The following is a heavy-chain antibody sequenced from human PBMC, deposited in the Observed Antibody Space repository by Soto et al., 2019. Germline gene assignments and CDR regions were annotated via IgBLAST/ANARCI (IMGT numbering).Heavy chain of an antibody. J-gene: IGHJ5*02. V-gene: IGHV5-51*01. Sequence: GESLKISCKTSGSNFARYSSGWVRQMPGKGLEWLGIIYPGDSDTRYSPSFQGQVTISADKSISTAYLQWSSPKASDTAMYYCAISPKWELLEGGWFDPWGQGTLVTVSS. CDR2: IYPGDSDT. CDR1: GSNFARYS. D-gene: IGHD1-26*01. CDR3: AISPKWELLEGGWFDP.